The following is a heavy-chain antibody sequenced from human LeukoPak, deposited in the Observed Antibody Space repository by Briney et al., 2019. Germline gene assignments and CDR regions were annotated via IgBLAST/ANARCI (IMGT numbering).Heavy chain of an antibody. CDR1: GFTFYDYA. D-gene: IGHD5-18*01. CDR3: AKGYSYGLKYYFDY. J-gene: IGHJ4*02. Sequence: PGGSLRLSCAASGFTFYDYAMHWVRQAPGKGLEWVSDISWKRGGIVYAVCVEGLFSISRDSAKNSLYMQINSLRAEDMALYYCAKGYSYGLKYYFDYWGQGTLVTVSS. CDR2: ISWKRGGI. V-gene: IGHV3-9*03.